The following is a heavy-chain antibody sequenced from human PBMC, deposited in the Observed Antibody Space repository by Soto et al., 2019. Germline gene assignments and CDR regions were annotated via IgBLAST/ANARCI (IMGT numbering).Heavy chain of an antibody. J-gene: IGHJ6*02. CDR1: GFTFSSYA. Sequence: GGSLRLSCAASGFTFSSYAMHWVRQAPGKWLEWVAVISYDGSNKYYADSVKGRFTISRDNSKNTLYLQMNSLRAEDTAVYYCARSKKAPYSSGWKLYYYYYGMDVWSQGXTVTIYS. V-gene: IGHV3-30-3*01. CDR3: ARSKKAPYSSGWKLYYYYYGMDV. D-gene: IGHD6-19*01. CDR2: ISYDGSNK.